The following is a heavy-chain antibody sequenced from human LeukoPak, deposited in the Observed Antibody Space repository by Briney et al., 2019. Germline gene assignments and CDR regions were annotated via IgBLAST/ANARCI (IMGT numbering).Heavy chain of an antibody. Sequence: PSETLSLTCAVSGGSISSSNWWSWVRQPPGKGLEWIGEIYHSGSTNYNPSLKSRVTISVDKSKNQFSLKLSSVTAADTAVYYCARATMVRGVKIDYWGQGTLVTVSS. CDR1: GGSISSSNW. V-gene: IGHV4-4*02. CDR3: ARATMVRGVKIDY. D-gene: IGHD3-10*01. CDR2: IYHSGST. J-gene: IGHJ4*02.